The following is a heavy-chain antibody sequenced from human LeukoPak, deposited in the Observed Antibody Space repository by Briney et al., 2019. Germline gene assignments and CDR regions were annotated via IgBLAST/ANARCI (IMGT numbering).Heavy chain of an antibody. J-gene: IGHJ4*02. Sequence: AGGSLRLSCAASGFTFSSYAMHWVRQAPGKGLEWVAVISYDGSNKYYADSAKGRFTISRDNSKNTLYLQMNSLRAEDTAVYYCARDYDSSGYYCYFDYWGQGTLVTVSS. CDR1: GFTFSSYA. CDR3: ARDYDSSGYYCYFDY. V-gene: IGHV3-30-3*01. D-gene: IGHD3-22*01. CDR2: ISYDGSNK.